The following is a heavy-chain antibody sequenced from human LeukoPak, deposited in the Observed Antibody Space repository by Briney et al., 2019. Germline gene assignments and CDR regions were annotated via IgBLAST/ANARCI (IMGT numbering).Heavy chain of an antibody. V-gene: IGHV3-7*01. D-gene: IGHD5-12*01. CDR2: INQDGSER. CDR3: ARRKAYSGYDSPPYYFDS. J-gene: IGHJ4*02. CDR1: GFTFSGFW. Sequence: TGGSLRLSCAASGFTFSGFWMGWVRQAPGKGLEWVANINQDGSERYYVDSVKGRFTISRDNAKNSLYLQMNSLRAEDTAVYYCARRKAYSGYDSPPYYFDSWGQGTLVTVSS.